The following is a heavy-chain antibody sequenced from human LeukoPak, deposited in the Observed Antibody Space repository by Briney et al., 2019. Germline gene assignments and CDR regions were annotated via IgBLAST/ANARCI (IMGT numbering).Heavy chain of an antibody. V-gene: IGHV3-66*01. D-gene: IGHD3-10*01. CDR3: AREGVTMVRGVMDV. CDR1: GFTFSTFS. J-gene: IGHJ6*04. CDR2: IYSGGST. Sequence: GGSLRLSCATSGFTFSTFSMNWVRQAPGKGLEWVSVIYSGGSTYYADSVKGRFTISRDNAKNSLYLQMNSLRAEDTAVYYCAREGVTMVRGVMDVWGKGTTVTVSS.